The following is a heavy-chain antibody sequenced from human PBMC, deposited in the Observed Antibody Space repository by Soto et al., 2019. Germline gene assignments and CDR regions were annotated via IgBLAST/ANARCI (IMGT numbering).Heavy chain of an antibody. CDR2: ISSSSSYI. V-gene: IGHV3-21*01. CDR1: GFTFSSYS. Sequence: EVQLVESGGGLVKPGGSLRLSCAASGFTFSSYSMNWVRQAPGKGLEWVSSISSSSSYIYYADSVKGRFTISRDNAKNSLYLQMNSLRAEDTAVYYCARDFTHCCGDCYSRGGYYYYYYMDVWGKGTTVTVSS. J-gene: IGHJ6*03. CDR3: ARDFTHCCGDCYSRGGYYYYYYMDV. D-gene: IGHD2-21*01.